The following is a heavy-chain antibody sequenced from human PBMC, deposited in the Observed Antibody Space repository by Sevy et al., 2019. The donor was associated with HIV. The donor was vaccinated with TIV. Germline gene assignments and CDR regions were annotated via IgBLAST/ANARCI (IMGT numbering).Heavy chain of an antibody. D-gene: IGHD2-2*01. V-gene: IGHV1-69*13. CDR2: IIPIFGTA. CDR3: ARRGVGIGIYCSSTSCPWVYSMDV. CDR1: GGTFSRYA. Sequence: ASVKVSCKASGGTFSRYAISWVRQAPGQGLEWMGGIIPIFGTANYAQKFQGRVTITADESTSTAYMELSSLRSEDTAVYYCARRGVGIGIYCSSTSCPWVYSMDVWGQGTTVTVSS. J-gene: IGHJ6*02.